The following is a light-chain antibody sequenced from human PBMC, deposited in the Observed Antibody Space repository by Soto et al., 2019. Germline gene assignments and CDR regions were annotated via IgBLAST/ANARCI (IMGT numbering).Light chain of an antibody. CDR1: QVISNY. Sequence: DLQMTQSPSSLSASVGDRVTITCRASQVISNYLAWYQQKPGKVPKLLIYAASTLQSGVPSRFSGSGSGTDFTLTISSLQPEDVATYYCQKYDGVPPFTFGPGTKVDIK. CDR2: AAS. V-gene: IGKV1-27*01. CDR3: QKYDGVPPFT. J-gene: IGKJ3*01.